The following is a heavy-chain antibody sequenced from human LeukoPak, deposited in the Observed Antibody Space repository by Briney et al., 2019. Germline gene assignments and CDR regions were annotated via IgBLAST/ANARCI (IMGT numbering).Heavy chain of an antibody. J-gene: IGHJ4*02. D-gene: IGHD2-15*01. CDR1: GGSFSGYY. V-gene: IGHV4-34*01. CDR2: INHSGST. Sequence: SETLSLTCAVYGGSFSGYYWSWIRQPPGKGLEWIGEINHSGSTNYNPSLKSRVTISVDTSKNQFSLKLSSVTAADTAVYYCARDRCSGGSCYFDYWGQGTLVTVSS. CDR3: ARDRCSGGSCYFDY.